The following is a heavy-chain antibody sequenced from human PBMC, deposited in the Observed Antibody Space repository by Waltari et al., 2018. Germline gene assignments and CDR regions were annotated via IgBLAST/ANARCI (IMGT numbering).Heavy chain of an antibody. D-gene: IGHD6-19*01. Sequence: EVQLVESGGGLVQPGGSLRLSCAASGFTFSSYWMSWVRQAPGKGREGVANIKQDGSENYYVDSVKGRFTFSRDNAKNSLYLQMNSLRAEDTAVYYCARPYASGWYINFDYWGQGTLVTVSS. CDR3: ARPYASGWYINFDY. CDR2: IKQDGSEN. J-gene: IGHJ4*02. CDR1: GFTFSSYW. V-gene: IGHV3-7*01.